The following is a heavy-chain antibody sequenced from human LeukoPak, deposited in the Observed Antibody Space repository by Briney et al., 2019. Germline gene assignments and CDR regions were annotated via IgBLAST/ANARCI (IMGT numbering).Heavy chain of an antibody. CDR2: ISSSSSYI. Sequence: GGSLRLSCAASGFTFSSYSMNWVRQAPGKGLEWVSSISSSSSYIYYADSVKGRFTISRDNAKNSLYLQMNSLRAEDTAVYYCARYSSWAYYFDYWGQGTLVTVSS. J-gene: IGHJ4*02. D-gene: IGHD6-6*01. V-gene: IGHV3-21*01. CDR1: GFTFSSYS. CDR3: ARYSSWAYYFDY.